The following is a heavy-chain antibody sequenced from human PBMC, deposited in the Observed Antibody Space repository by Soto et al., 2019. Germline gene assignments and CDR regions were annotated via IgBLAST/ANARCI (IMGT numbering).Heavy chain of an antibody. CDR2: IYWDDDK. CDR3: AHREYSFSVSRLQDNWFDP. D-gene: IGHD4-4*01. J-gene: IGHJ5*02. V-gene: IGHV2-5*02. Sequence: QITLKESGPTLVKPTQTLTLTCTFSGFSLSTSGVGVGWIRQPPGKALEWLALIYWDDDKRYSPSLKSRLTISKDTSKNHVVLTMTNMDPVDTATYYCAHREYSFSVSRLQDNWFDPWGQGPLVTVSS. CDR1: GFSLSTSGVG.